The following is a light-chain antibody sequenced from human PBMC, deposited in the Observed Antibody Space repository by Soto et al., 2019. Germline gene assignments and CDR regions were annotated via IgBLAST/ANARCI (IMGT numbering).Light chain of an antibody. CDR1: QSVSSD. V-gene: IGKV3-15*01. J-gene: IGKJ5*01. Sequence: EIVMTQSPATLSVSPVERATLSCSASQSVSSDLAWYHQTPGQAPRLLIYGASTRATGIPARFSGSGSGTEFTLTINSLQSEDCAVYYCQQYYNWPRTCGQGTRLEIK. CDR2: GAS. CDR3: QQYYNWPRT.